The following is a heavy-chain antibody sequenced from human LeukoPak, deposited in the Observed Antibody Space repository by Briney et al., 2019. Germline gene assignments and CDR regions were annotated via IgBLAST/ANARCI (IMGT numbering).Heavy chain of an antibody. CDR1: GYTFTSYG. CDR3: ARATPYDSSGYYYLYYYGMDV. Sequence: ASVKVSCKASGYTFTSYGISWVRQAPGQGLEWMGWISAYNGNTNYAQKPQGRVTMTTDTSTSTAYMELRSLRSDDTAVYYCARATPYDSSGYYYLYYYGMDVWGQGTTVTVSS. CDR2: ISAYNGNT. D-gene: IGHD3-22*01. V-gene: IGHV1-18*01. J-gene: IGHJ6*02.